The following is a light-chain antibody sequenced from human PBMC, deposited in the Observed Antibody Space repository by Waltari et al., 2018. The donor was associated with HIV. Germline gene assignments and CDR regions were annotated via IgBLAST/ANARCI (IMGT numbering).Light chain of an antibody. J-gene: IGKJ5*01. CDR2: GAS. Sequence: EMVLRQSQGTLSLSPGERVTFSGRASQSVSSSSLVWYQQKPGQAPRLLIYGASSRATGIPDRFSGSGSGTDFTLTISRLDPEDFAVYYCQQYGSSVTFGQGTRLEIK. CDR3: QQYGSSVT. CDR1: QSVSSSS. V-gene: IGKV3-20*01.